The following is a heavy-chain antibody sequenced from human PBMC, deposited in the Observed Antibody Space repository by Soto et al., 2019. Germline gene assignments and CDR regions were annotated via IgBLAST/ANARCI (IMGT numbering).Heavy chain of an antibody. CDR2: ISSSSSYI. D-gene: IGHD6-13*01. J-gene: IGHJ6*02. CDR1: GFTFTNYA. V-gene: IGHV3-21*01. CDR3: ARDVGYSSSWYRRAYGMDV. Sequence: GGSLRLSCAASGFTFTNYAMTWVRQAPGKGLEWVSSISSSSSYIYYADSVKGRFTISRDNAKNSLYLQMNSLRAEDTAVYYCARDVGYSSSWYRRAYGMDVWGQGTTVTVSS.